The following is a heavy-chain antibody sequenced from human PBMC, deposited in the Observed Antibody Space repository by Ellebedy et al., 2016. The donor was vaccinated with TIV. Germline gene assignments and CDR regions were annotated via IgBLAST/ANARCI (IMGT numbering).Heavy chain of an antibody. J-gene: IGHJ4*02. CDR1: GYTFTAFH. CDR3: AINQQLGY. CDR2: VYPNSGDT. D-gene: IGHD6-6*01. V-gene: IGHV1-2*02. Sequence: ASVQVSCKTSGYTFTAFHIHWVRQAPGQGLEWMGWVYPNSGDTNYAQKFQGRVTLTRDTSTRTVYMEMTSLRSDDTAVYYCAINQQLGYWGQGTLVTVSS.